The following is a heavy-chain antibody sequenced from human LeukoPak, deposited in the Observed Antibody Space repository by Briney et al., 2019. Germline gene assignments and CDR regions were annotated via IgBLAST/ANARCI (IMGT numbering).Heavy chain of an antibody. D-gene: IGHD4-17*01. Sequence: GGSLRLSCAASGFTFSSYWMSWVRHAPGKGLEWVPAISGSGGSTYYADSVKGRFTISRDNSKNPLYLQMNSLRAEDTAVYYCAKDPGADYGDYGGQDDAFDIWGQGTMVTVSS. CDR1: GFTFSSYW. CDR2: ISGSGGST. V-gene: IGHV3-23*01. J-gene: IGHJ3*02. CDR3: AKDPGADYGDYGGQDDAFDI.